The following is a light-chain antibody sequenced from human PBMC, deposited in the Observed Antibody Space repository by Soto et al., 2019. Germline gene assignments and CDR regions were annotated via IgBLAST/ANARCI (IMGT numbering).Light chain of an antibody. Sequence: DIQMTQSPSSVSASVGDRVTITCRASQGISSWLAWYQQKPGKAPKLLIYAASSLQSGVPSRFSGSGSGTDFTLTISRLEPEDFAVYYCQQYGRSPGLFTFGPGTKVDIK. V-gene: IGKV1-12*01. CDR3: QQYGRSPGLFT. CDR2: AAS. J-gene: IGKJ3*01. CDR1: QGISSW.